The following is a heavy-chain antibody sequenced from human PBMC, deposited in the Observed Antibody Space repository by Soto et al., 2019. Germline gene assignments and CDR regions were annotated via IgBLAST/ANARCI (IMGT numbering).Heavy chain of an antibody. D-gene: IGHD1-26*01. V-gene: IGHV5-10-1*01. Sequence: PGESLKISCKGSGYSFTSYWISWVRQMPGKGLEWMGRIDPSDSYTNYSPSFQGHVTISADKSISTAYLQWSSLKASDTAMYYCAGEIGGSYYYYGMDVWGQGTTVTVSS. CDR1: GYSFTSYW. CDR3: AGEIGGSYYYYGMDV. CDR2: IDPSDSYT. J-gene: IGHJ6*02.